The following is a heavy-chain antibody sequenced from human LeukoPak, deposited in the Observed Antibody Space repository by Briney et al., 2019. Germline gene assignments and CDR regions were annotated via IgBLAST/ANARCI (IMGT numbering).Heavy chain of an antibody. CDR1: GYTFTGYY. Sequence: ASVKVSCKASGYTFTGYYIHWVRQAPGQVLEWMGWINPTSGGTNYAQKFQGRVTMTRDTSISTAYMELSSLRSDDTAVYYCARDTAYKDYWGQGTLVTVSS. CDR2: INPTSGGT. CDR3: ARDTAYKDY. D-gene: IGHD5-24*01. J-gene: IGHJ4*02. V-gene: IGHV1-2*02.